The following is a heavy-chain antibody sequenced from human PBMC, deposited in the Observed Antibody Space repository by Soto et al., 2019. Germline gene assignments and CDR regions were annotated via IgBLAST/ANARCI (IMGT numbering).Heavy chain of an antibody. CDR1: GFTFSSYG. J-gene: IGHJ3*02. CDR3: ARDVGYNWNDVGAFDI. CDR2: IWYDGSNK. Sequence: QVQLVESGGGVVQPGRSLRLSCAASGFTFSSYGMHWVRQAPGKGLEWVAVIWYDGSNKYYADSVKGRFTISRDNSKNTLYLQMNSLRAEDTAVYYCARDVGYNWNDVGAFDIWGQGTMVTVSS. V-gene: IGHV3-33*01. D-gene: IGHD1-20*01.